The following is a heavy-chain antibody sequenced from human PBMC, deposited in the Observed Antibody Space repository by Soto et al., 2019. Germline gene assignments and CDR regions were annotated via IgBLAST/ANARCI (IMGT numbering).Heavy chain of an antibody. Sequence: EEQLVESGGGLVQPGGCLRLSCAASGCSFSTHYMNWVRQTPGKGLEWVSSINRDSTVIKYADSVKGRFTISRDNARNSLSLQMISLRAEDTAVYYRLNRDYYVGPGTLVTVSS. CDR3: LNRDYY. CDR2: INRDSTVI. J-gene: IGHJ4*02. V-gene: IGHV3-48*01. CDR1: GCSFSTHY.